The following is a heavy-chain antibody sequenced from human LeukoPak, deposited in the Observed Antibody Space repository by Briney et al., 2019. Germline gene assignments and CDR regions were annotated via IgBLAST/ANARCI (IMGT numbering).Heavy chain of an antibody. CDR3: VSSSVWSGYKTNAFDI. V-gene: IGHV3-7*01. D-gene: IGHD3-3*01. CDR2: IRQDGSEK. Sequence: GRSLRLSCAASGFAFSSYWTSWVRQAPGKGLEWVANIRQDGSEKYYVDSVKGRFTISRDNAKNSLYLQMNSLRAEDTAVYYCVSSSVWSGYKTNAFDIWGQGTMVTVSS. CDR1: GFAFSSYW. J-gene: IGHJ3*02.